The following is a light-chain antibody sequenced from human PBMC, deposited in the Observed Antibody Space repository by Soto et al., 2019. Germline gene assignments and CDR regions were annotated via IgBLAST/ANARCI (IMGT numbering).Light chain of an antibody. Sequence: EIVMTQSPVTLSVSPGERATLSCRASRSVSTNLAWYQQKFGQAPRLLIYGASTRATGIPARFSGSGSGTEFTLTISSLQSEDFAVYYCQHYNNWPPWTFGQGTKVEIK. V-gene: IGKV3-15*01. J-gene: IGKJ1*01. CDR3: QHYNNWPPWT. CDR1: RSVSTN. CDR2: GAS.